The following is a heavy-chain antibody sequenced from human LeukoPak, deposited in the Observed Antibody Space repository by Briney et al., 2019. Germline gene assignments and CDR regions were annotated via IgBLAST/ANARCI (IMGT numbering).Heavy chain of an antibody. Sequence: PGGSLRLSCAASGFTFSSYGMHWVRQAPGKGLEWVAVKSYDAINKYYADSVKGRFTISGDSSNNTLYLQMNSLRAEDTAVYYCARERPEGAFDIWGQGTMVTVSS. CDR1: GFTFSSYG. V-gene: IGHV3-30*19. J-gene: IGHJ3*02. CDR2: KSYDAINK. CDR3: ARERPEGAFDI.